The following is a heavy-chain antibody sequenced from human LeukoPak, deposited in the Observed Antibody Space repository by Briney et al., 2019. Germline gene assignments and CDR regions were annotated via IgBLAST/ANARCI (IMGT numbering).Heavy chain of an antibody. D-gene: IGHD1-26*01. J-gene: IGHJ4*02. CDR2: INRDGSNT. CDR1: GFTFSNYW. Sequence: GGSLRLSCVASGFTFSNYWMHWVRQAPGKGLVWVSRINRDGSNTNYADSVKGRFTISRDNAKNTLYRQMYSLTAEDRAMYYCATRAGTYYSLGYWGQGTLVTVSS. CDR3: ATRAGTYYSLGY. V-gene: IGHV3-74*01.